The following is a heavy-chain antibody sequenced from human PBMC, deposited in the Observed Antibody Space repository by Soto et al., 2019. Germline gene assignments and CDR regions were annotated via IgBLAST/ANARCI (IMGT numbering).Heavy chain of an antibody. CDR1: GGTFSSYA. D-gene: IGHD3-10*01. CDR3: ARDLLFGEFPWTHVMDV. J-gene: IGHJ6*02. CDR2: IIPIFGTA. Sequence: GASVKGSCKASGGTFSSYAISWVRQAPGQGLEWMGGIIPIFGTANYAQKFQGRVTITADESTSTAYMELSSLRSEDTAVYYCARDLLFGEFPWTHVMDVWGQGTTVTVSS. V-gene: IGHV1-69*13.